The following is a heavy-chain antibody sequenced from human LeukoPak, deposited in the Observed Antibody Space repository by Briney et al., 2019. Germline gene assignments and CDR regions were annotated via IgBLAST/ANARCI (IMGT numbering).Heavy chain of an antibody. J-gene: IGHJ4*02. CDR2: IYSSGST. CDR3: ARGRYLYDSTGYYY. V-gene: IGHV4-59*01. CDR1: GGSISSYY. Sequence: SETLSLTCTVSGGSISSYYWSWIRQPPGEGLEWIGHIYSSGSTNYNPSLKSRVTISIDTSKNQFSLKLTSVTAADTAVYYCARGRYLYDSTGYYYWGQGTLVTVSS. D-gene: IGHD3-22*01.